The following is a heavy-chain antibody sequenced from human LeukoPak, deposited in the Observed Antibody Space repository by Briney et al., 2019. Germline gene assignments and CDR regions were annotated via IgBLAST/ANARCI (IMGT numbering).Heavy chain of an antibody. V-gene: IGHV3-74*01. J-gene: IGHJ6*02. D-gene: IGHD3-3*01. Sequence: PGGSLRLSCAASGFTFSSYWMHWVRQAPGKGLVWVSRINSDGSSTSYADSVKGRFTISRDNAKNTLYLQMNSLRAEDTAVYYCARDRVWTYYDFWSGYLLYGMDVWGQGTTVTVSS. CDR2: INSDGSST. CDR3: ARDRVWTYYDFWSGYLLYGMDV. CDR1: GFTFSSYW.